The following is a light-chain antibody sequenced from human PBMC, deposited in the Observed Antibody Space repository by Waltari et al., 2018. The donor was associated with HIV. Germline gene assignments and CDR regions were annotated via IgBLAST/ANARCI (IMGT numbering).Light chain of an antibody. Sequence: EIQMTQSPSHLSASVRDRVTITCRASQNITNFLNWYQQRPGKAPTLLIYAASSLLSGVPSRFSGSGSETDFTLTVTSLQPEDFATYYCQQSYNTPYTFGLGTKLDIK. J-gene: IGKJ2*01. CDR2: AAS. CDR3: QQSYNTPYT. CDR1: QNITNF. V-gene: IGKV1-39*01.